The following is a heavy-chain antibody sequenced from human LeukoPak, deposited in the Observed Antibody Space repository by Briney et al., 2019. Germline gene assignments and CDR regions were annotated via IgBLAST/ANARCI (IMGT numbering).Heavy chain of an antibody. CDR2: IYYSGST. CDR1: GGSIGSYY. V-gene: IGHV4-59*01. Sequence: PSETLSLTCTISGGSIGSYYWNWIRQPPGKGLEWIGYIYYSGSTNYNPSLKSRVTISVDTSKNQFSLKLSSVTAADTAVYYCARRLYYYDSSGYSYYFDYWGQGTLVTVSS. J-gene: IGHJ4*02. D-gene: IGHD3-22*01. CDR3: ARRLYYYDSSGYSYYFDY.